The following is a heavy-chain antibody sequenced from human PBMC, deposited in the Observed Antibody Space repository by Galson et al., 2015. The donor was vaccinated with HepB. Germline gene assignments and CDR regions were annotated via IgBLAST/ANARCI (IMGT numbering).Heavy chain of an antibody. CDR2: IFHSGIT. CDR1: GGSISNRNW. Sequence: ETLSLTCAVSGGSISNRNWWNWVRQSPGKGLEWIGEIFHSGITNYNPSLKSRVTMSVDTSKNQISLRLTSVTAADTATYYCARDWIRDGASYYFDYWGQGTLVTVSS. D-gene: IGHD5-24*01. V-gene: IGHV4-4*02. J-gene: IGHJ4*02. CDR3: ARDWIRDGASYYFDY.